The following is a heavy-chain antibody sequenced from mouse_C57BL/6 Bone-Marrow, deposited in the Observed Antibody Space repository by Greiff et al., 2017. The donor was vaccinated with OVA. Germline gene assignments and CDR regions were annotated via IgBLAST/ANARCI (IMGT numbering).Heavy chain of an antibody. Sequence: DVKLQESVAELVRPGASVKLSCTASGFNIKNTYMHWVKQRPEQGLEWIGRIDPANGNTKYAPKFQGKATITADTSSNTAYLQLSSLTSEDTAIYYCARSDYYGSSYDWYFDVWGTGTTVTVSS. CDR3: ARSDYYGSSYDWYFDV. V-gene: IGHV14-3*01. CDR1: GFNIKNTY. CDR2: IDPANGNT. J-gene: IGHJ1*03. D-gene: IGHD1-1*01.